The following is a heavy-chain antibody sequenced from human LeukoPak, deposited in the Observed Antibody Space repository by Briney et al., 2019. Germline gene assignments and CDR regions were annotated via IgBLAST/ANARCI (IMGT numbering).Heavy chain of an antibody. Sequence: SETLSLTCAVYGGSFSGYYWSWIRQPPGKGLEWIGEINHSGSTNYNPSLKSRVTVSVDTSKNQLSLKLTSVTAADTAVYYCARGNGKADYYYYYMDVWGKGTTVTVSS. CDR2: INHSGST. CDR3: ARGNGKADYYYYYMDV. J-gene: IGHJ6*03. CDR1: GGSFSGYY. V-gene: IGHV4-34*01. D-gene: IGHD1-14*01.